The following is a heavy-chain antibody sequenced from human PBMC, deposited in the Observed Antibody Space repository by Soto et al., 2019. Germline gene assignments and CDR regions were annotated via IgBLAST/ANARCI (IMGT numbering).Heavy chain of an antibody. J-gene: IGHJ4*02. CDR2: ISSSSSYI. Sequence: EVQLVESGGGLVKPGGSLRLSCAASGFTFSSYSMNWVRQAPGKGLEWVSSISSSSSYIYYADSVKGRFTISRDNAKNSLSLQMNSLRAEDTAVYYCARDGARGVVDYWGQGTLVTVSS. CDR1: GFTFSSYS. CDR3: ARDGARGVVDY. V-gene: IGHV3-21*01. D-gene: IGHD2-15*01.